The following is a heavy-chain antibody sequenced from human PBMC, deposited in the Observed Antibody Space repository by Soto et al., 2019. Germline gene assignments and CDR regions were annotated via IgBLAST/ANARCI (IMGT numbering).Heavy chain of an antibody. CDR2: FDPEDGET. V-gene: IGHV1-24*01. D-gene: IGHD1-20*01. CDR1: GYTLTEFS. CDR3: ATHRGYIITGHDGAYYAMDV. J-gene: IGHJ6*02. Sequence: ASVKVYCKVSGYTLTEFSMHWVRQAPGGGREWMGGFDPEDGETIYAQKFQGRVTMTEDTSTDTAYMELSSLRSEDTAVYYCATHRGYIITGHDGAYYAMDVWGQGTTVTVSS.